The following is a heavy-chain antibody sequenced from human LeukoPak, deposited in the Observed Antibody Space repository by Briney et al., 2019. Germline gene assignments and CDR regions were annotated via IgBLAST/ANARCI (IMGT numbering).Heavy chain of an antibody. J-gene: IGHJ6*02. CDR2: ISYDGSNK. D-gene: IGHD3-10*01. V-gene: IGHV3-30*04. CDR1: GFTFSSYA. Sequence: SGGSLRLSCAASGFTFSSYAMHWVRQAPGKGLEWVAVISYDGSNKYYADSVKGRFTISRDNSKNTLYLQMNSLRAEDTAVYYCARSAPYYYGSGSYYKIPWYYGMDVWGQGTTVTVSS. CDR3: ARSAPYYYGSGSYYKIPWYYGMDV.